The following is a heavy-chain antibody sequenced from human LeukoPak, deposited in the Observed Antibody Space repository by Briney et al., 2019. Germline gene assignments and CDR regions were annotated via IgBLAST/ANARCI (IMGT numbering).Heavy chain of an antibody. V-gene: IGHV3-49*04. CDR1: GFTFGDYA. J-gene: IGHJ5*02. D-gene: IGHD2-15*01. CDR3: TRSGSGGSCFSCWFDP. CDR2: IRSKAYGGTT. Sequence: GGSLRLSCTASGFTFGDYAMTWVRQAPGKGLEWVGCIRSKAYGGTTEYAASVKGRFTISRDDSKSIAYLQMNSLKTEDTAVYYCTRSGSGGSCFSCWFDPWGQGTLVTVSS.